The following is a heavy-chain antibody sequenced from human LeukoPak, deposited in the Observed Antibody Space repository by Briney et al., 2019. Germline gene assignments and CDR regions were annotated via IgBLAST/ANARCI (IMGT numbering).Heavy chain of an antibody. V-gene: IGHV4-38-2*02. Sequence: SETLSLTCTASGYFISSGYYWGWIRQPPGKGLQWIGSIHHSGSTYYNPSLKSRVTISVDTSKNQFSLKLSSVTAADTAVYYCERMSSSGLVGGYYFDYWGQGTLVTVSS. CDR1: GYFISSGYY. J-gene: IGHJ4*02. CDR2: IHHSGST. CDR3: ERMSSSGLVGGYYFDY. D-gene: IGHD6-19*01.